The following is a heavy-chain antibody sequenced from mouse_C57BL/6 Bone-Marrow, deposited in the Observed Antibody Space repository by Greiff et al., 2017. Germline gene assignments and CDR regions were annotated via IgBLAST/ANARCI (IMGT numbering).Heavy chain of an antibody. CDR1: GFNIKHTY. CDR3: ARRWLLPYWYFDV. CDR2: IDPANGNT. D-gene: IGHD2-3*01. V-gene: IGHV14-3*01. J-gene: IGHJ1*03. Sequence: VPLQASVAELLSPGASVTLSCTASGFNIKHTYMHWVQQRPEQGLEWIGRIDPANGNTKYAPKFQGKATITADTSSNTAYLQLSSLTSEDTAIYYCARRWLLPYWYFDVWGTGTTVTVSS.